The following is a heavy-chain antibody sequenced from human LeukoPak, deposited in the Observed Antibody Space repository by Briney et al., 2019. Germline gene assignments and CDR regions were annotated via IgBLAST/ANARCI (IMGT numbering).Heavy chain of an antibody. CDR2: IYHSGST. V-gene: IGHV4-4*02. J-gene: IGHJ4*02. Sequence: SEALSLTCAVSGDSISSNNWWSWVRQPPGKGPEWIGEIYHSGSTTYNPSLRSRVTISVDRSENQFSLKLSSVTAADTAVYYCARNGDLCIDYWGQGTLVTVSS. CDR3: ARNGDLCIDY. D-gene: IGHD4-17*01. CDR1: GDSISSNNW.